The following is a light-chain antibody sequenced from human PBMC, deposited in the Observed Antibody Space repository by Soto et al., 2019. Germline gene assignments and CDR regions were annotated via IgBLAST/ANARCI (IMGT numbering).Light chain of an antibody. V-gene: IGKV3-15*01. CDR2: GAS. Sequence: EIVMTQSPATLSVSLGERATLSCRASQSVSSYLAWYQQKPGQAPRLLIYGASTRATGIPARFSGSGSGTEFTLTISSLQSEDFAVYYCQQYNNWPPWTFGQGTKLEIK. J-gene: IGKJ2*02. CDR3: QQYNNWPPWT. CDR1: QSVSSY.